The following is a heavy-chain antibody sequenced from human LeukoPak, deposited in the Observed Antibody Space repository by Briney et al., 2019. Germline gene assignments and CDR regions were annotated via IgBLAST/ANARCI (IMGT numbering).Heavy chain of an antibody. Sequence: GGSLRLSCAASGFTFSSYSMNWVRQAPGKGLEWVSSISSSSSSYIYYADSVKGRFTISRDNAKNSLYLQMNSLRAEDTAVYYCARWEWELPPFDYWGQGTLVTVSS. V-gene: IGHV3-21*01. CDR2: ISSSSSSYI. CDR3: ARWEWELPPFDY. J-gene: IGHJ4*02. CDR1: GFTFSSYS. D-gene: IGHD1-26*01.